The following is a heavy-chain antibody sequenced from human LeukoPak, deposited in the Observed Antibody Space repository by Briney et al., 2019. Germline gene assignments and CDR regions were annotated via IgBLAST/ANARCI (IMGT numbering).Heavy chain of an antibody. J-gene: IGHJ4*02. Sequence: SETLSLTCAVYGGSFSGYYWSWIRQPPGKGLEWIGEINHSGSTSYNPSLKSRVTISVDTFKNQFSLKLSSVTAADTAVYYCARGEDYDYVWGSYRWFDYWGQGTLVTVSS. CDR2: INHSGST. CDR1: GGSFSGYY. V-gene: IGHV4-34*01. CDR3: ARGEDYDYVWGSYRWFDY. D-gene: IGHD3-16*02.